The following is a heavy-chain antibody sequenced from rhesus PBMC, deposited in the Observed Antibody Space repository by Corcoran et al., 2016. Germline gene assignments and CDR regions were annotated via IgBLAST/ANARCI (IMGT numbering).Heavy chain of an antibody. CDR1: GGSISSNY. CDR3: ARDLAAAGSEDFDY. Sequence: QLQLQESGPGLVKPSETLSLTCAVSGGSISSNYWSWIRQPPGKGLEWIGRISGSGGSTDYNPSLKRRVTMATDTSKNQFSLRLTSVTAAATAVYYCARDLAAAGSEDFDYWGQGVLVTVSS. V-gene: IGHV4-173*01. D-gene: IGHD6-25*01. J-gene: IGHJ4*01. CDR2: ISGSGGST.